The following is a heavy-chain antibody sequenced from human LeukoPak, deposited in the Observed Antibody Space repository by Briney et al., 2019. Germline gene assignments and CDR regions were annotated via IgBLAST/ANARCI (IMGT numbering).Heavy chain of an antibody. CDR3: AVGGEYCSSTSCYDWFDP. CDR2: IYTSGST. D-gene: IGHD2-2*01. Sequence: SQTLSLTCTVSGGSISSGSYYWSWIRQPAGKGLEWIGRIYTSGSTNYNPSLKSRVTISVDTSKNQFSLKLSSVTAADTAVYYCAVGGEYCSSTSCYDWFDPWGKETLVTVSS. J-gene: IGHJ5*02. V-gene: IGHV4-61*02. CDR1: GGSISSGSYY.